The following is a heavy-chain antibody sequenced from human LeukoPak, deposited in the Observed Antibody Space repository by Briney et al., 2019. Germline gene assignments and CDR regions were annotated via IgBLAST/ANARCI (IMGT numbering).Heavy chain of an antibody. D-gene: IGHD1/OR15-1a*01. V-gene: IGHV1-2*02. CDR3: ARVEQTKLFDY. CDR2: INPNSSAT. Sequence: RASVKVSCKASGYTFTGHYMHWVRQAPGQGLEWMGWINPNSSATIFAQKFQGRVTMTRDTSISTALMELSRLRSDDTAVYYCARVEQTKLFDYWGQGALVTVSS. CDR1: GYTFTGHY. J-gene: IGHJ4*02.